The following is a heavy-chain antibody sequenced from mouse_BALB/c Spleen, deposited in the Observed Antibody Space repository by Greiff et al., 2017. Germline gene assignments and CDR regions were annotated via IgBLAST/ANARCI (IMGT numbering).Heavy chain of an antibody. J-gene: IGHJ3*01. D-gene: IGHD2-14*01. V-gene: IGHV3-2*02. CDR3: AREEEVRPFAY. CDR2: ISYSGST. Sequence: EVQLQQSGPGLVKPSQSLSLTCTVTGYSITSDYAWNWIRQFPGNKLEWMGYISYSGSTSYNPSLKSRISITRDTSKNQFFLQLNSVTTEDTATYYCAREEEVRPFAYWGQGTLVTVSA. CDR1: GYSITSDYA.